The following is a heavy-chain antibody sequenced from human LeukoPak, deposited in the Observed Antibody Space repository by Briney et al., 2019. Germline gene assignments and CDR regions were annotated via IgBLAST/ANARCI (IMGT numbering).Heavy chain of an antibody. V-gene: IGHV4-39*07. CDR2: IYYSGST. CDR3: ARDLMGIAYRGAFYY. Sequence: SETLSLTCTVSGGSLSSSSYYWGWVRQPPGTGLEWIGSIYYSGSTYYNPSLKSRVTISVDTSKNQFSLKLSSVTAADTAVYYCARDLMGIAYRGAFYYWGQGTLVTVSS. D-gene: IGHD6-13*01. CDR1: GGSLSSSSYY. J-gene: IGHJ4*02.